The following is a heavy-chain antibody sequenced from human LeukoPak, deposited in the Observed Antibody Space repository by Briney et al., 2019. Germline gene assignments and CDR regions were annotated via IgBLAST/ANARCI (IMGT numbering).Heavy chain of an antibody. J-gene: IGHJ6*02. Sequence: GGSLRLSCAASGFTVSSNYMSWVRQAPGKGLEWVSVIYSGGSTYYADSVKGRFTISRDNSKNTLYLQMNSLRAEDTAVYYCARAYDYGDSYYYGMDVWGQGTTVTVSS. V-gene: IGHV3-53*01. CDR2: IYSGGST. D-gene: IGHD4-17*01. CDR1: GFTVSSNY. CDR3: ARAYDYGDSYYYGMDV.